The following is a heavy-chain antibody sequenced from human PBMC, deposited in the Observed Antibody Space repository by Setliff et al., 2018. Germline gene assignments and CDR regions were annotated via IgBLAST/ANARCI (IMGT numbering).Heavy chain of an antibody. Sequence: ASVKVSCKASGYTFSANAIHWVRQAPGQGLGWMGFIYTDNGNTKYSKNFQDRVAITRDTSASTAYMELSSLTSEDTAVYFCARGSRGFDYWGQGALVTVSS. CDR3: ARGSRGFDY. J-gene: IGHJ4*02. CDR1: GYTFSANA. V-gene: IGHV1-3*04. CDR2: IYTDNGNT.